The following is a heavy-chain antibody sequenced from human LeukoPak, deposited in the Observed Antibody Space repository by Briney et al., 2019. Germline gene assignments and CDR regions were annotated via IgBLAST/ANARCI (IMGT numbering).Heavy chain of an antibody. CDR3: AKEYDYVWGSYPCPAFDI. CDR2: ISGSGGST. D-gene: IGHD3-16*02. CDR1: GFTVSSNY. V-gene: IGHV3-23*01. J-gene: IGHJ3*02. Sequence: GGSLRLSCAASGFTVSSNYMSWVRQAPGKGLEWVSAISGSGGSTYYADSVKGRFTISRDNSKNTLYLQMNSLRAEDTAVYYCAKEYDYVWGSYPCPAFDIWGQGTMVTVSS.